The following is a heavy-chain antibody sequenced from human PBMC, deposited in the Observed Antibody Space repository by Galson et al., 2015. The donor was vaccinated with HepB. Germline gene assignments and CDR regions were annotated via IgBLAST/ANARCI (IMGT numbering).Heavy chain of an antibody. CDR1: GFPVSSKY. Sequence: SLRLSCAASGFPVSSKYMNWVRQAPGKGLEWVPVLYSGGSTYYADTVKGRFTISRDNSKNTLYLQMNTLRAEDTAVYYCARGDFWSVLDYWGQGTLVTVSS. CDR3: ARGDFWSVLDY. CDR2: LYSGGST. D-gene: IGHD3-3*01. J-gene: IGHJ4*02. V-gene: IGHV3-53*01.